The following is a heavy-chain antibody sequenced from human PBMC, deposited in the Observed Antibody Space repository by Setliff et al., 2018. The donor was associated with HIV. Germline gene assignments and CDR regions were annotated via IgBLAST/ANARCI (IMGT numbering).Heavy chain of an antibody. V-gene: IGHV4-59*01. J-gene: IGHJ3*02. CDR3: ARESLAAFDI. Sequence: PSETLSLTCIISDGSISNYYWSWFRQTPGKGLEWTGHIYYSGRTNYNPSLNSRVTISIDTSKNHFSLKLTSVTAADTAIYYCARESLAAFDIWGQGTLVTVSS. CDR1: DGSISNYY. CDR2: IYYSGRT.